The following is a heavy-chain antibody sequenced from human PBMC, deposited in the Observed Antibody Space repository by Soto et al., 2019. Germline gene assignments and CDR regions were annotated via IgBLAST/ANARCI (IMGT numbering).Heavy chain of an antibody. J-gene: IGHJ5*02. V-gene: IGHV3-30*18. CDR2: ISFDGGSQ. Sequence: QVQLVESGGGVVQPGRSLRLSCAASGFDFNTYGLHWVRQAPGKGLEWVAAISFDGGSQYYADSVKGRFTVSRDKSNSTLYLQMHSLGAEDTATYFCAKDSSVTAAGSGGWFDTWGPGTLVIVSS. CDR3: AKDSSVTAAGSGGWFDT. CDR1: GFDFNTYG. D-gene: IGHD6-13*01.